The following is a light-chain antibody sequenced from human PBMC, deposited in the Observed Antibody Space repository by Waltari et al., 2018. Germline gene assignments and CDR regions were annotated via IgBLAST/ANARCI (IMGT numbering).Light chain of an antibody. Sequence: DIQMTQSPSALSASVGDRVTITCRASQSISSWLDWYQQKPGKAPKLLIYKASSLESGVPSRFSGSGSGTEFTLTISSLQPDDFATYYCQQYNFFWTFGQGTKVEV. V-gene: IGKV1-5*03. CDR2: KAS. CDR1: QSISSW. J-gene: IGKJ1*01. CDR3: QQYNFFWT.